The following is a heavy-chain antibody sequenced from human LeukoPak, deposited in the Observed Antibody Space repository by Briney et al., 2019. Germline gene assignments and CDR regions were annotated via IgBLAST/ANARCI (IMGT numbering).Heavy chain of an antibody. CDR2: IYYTGST. V-gene: IGHV4-59*12. CDR3: ARGWGPGIAAAGTVYYYYYMDV. Sequence: SETLSLTCTVSGGSISSYYWSWIRQSPGKGLEWIGYIYYTGSTSYNPSLRSRVTMSADTSKNQFSLKLSSVTAEDTAVYYCARGWGPGIAAAGTVYYYYYMDVWGKGTTVTVSS. CDR1: GGSISSYY. D-gene: IGHD6-13*01. J-gene: IGHJ6*03.